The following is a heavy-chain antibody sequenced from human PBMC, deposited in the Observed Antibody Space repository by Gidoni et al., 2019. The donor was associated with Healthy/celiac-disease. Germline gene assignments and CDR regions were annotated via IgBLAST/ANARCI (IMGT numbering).Heavy chain of an antibody. CDR2: ISGSGGST. CDR1: GFNFSSYA. D-gene: IGHD2-15*01. J-gene: IGHJ4*02. Sequence: EVQLLESGGGLVQTGGSLRLSCAAAGFNFSSYAMSWVRQAPGKGLGWVSAISGSGGSTYYADSVKGRFTISRDNSKNTLYLQMNSLRAEDTAVYYCAKQRIVVVPHFDYWGQGTLVTVSS. CDR3: AKQRIVVVPHFDY. V-gene: IGHV3-23*01.